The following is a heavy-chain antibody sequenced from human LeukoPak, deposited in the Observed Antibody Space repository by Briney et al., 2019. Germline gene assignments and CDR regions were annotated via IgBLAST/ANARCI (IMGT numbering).Heavy chain of an antibody. Sequence: ASVKVSCKASGYTFTSYAMNWVRQAPGQGLEWIGWINTNTGNPTYAQGFTGRFVFSLDTSVSTAYLQISSLKAEDTAVYYCASNGITIFGVVSGMDVWGQGTTVTVSS. CDR1: GYTFTSYA. V-gene: IGHV7-4-1*02. CDR3: ASNGITIFGVVSGMDV. CDR2: INTNTGNP. D-gene: IGHD3-3*01. J-gene: IGHJ6*02.